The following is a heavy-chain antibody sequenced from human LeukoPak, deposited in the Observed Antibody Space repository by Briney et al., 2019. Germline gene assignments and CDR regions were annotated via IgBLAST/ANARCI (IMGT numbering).Heavy chain of an antibody. Sequence: PGGSLRLSCAASGFTFSSYEMNWVRQAPGKGLEWVSYISSSGSTIYYADSVKGRFTISRDNAKNSLYLQMNSLRAEDTAVYYCARDQGYSSSWEFDYWGQGTLVTVSS. J-gene: IGHJ4*02. CDR1: GFTFSSYE. CDR3: ARDQGYSSSWEFDY. CDR2: ISSSGSTI. V-gene: IGHV3-48*03. D-gene: IGHD6-13*01.